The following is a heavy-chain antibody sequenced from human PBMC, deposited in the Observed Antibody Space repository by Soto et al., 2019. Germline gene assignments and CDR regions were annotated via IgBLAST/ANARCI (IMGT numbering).Heavy chain of an antibody. Sequence: GESLKISCRGSGYTFSNYWITWVRQMPGKGLEWMGRIDPSDSYTTYSPSFHGHVTFSVDKSISTAYLQWSSLEASDTAIYYCAGRESGYGSGGTCSVLAYWGQGTQVTVS. CDR2: IDPSDSYT. D-gene: IGHD2-15*01. V-gene: IGHV5-10-1*01. CDR3: AGRESGYGSGGTCSVLAY. J-gene: IGHJ4*02. CDR1: GYTFSNYW.